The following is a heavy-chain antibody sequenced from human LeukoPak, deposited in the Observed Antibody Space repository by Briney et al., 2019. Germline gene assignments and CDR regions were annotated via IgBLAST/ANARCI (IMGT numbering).Heavy chain of an antibody. J-gene: IGHJ4*02. V-gene: IGHV3-23*01. D-gene: IGHD2/OR15-2a*01. CDR1: GFTFRTYA. Sequence: VGSLRLSCAESGFTFRTYAMRWVRQAPGKGLEWVSAISGSGGSTYYADSVKGRVTISRENAKKRMYLEMNRLRGEERAVYYIPKGPHFLLLYYFHYWRQGTLVTVSS. CDR2: ISGSGGST. CDR3: PKGPHFLLLYYFHY.